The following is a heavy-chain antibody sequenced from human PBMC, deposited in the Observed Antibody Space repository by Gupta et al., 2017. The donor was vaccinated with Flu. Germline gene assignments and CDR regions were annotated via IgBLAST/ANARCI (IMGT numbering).Heavy chain of an antibody. CDR2: IWSDGRNK. J-gene: IGHJ3*02. CDR1: TFSTYG. Sequence: TFSTYGMHWVRQAPGKGLEWVAVIWSDGRNKYYANSVKGRFTFSRDNSKNTLSLQMNSLRAEDTAVYYCARERGPFDAFDIWGQGTMVTVSS. CDR3: ARERGPFDAFDI. V-gene: IGHV3-33*01.